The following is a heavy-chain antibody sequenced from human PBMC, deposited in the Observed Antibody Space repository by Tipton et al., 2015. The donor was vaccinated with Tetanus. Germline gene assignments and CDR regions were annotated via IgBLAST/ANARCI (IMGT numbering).Heavy chain of an antibody. J-gene: IGHJ4*02. D-gene: IGHD6-19*01. Sequence: LRLSCTVSGVSISSNSYYWGWIRQPPGKGLEWIGTVFHSGTTYYNPSLKSRVTISVDTSKNQFSLKLTSVTAADTAVYYCARWIAVTGTDFDLWGQGTLVTVSS. CDR2: VFHSGTT. CDR3: ARWIAVTGTDFDL. V-gene: IGHV4-39*01. CDR1: GVSISSNSYY.